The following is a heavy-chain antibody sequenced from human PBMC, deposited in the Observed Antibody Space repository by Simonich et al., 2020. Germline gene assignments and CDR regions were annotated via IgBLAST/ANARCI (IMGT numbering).Heavy chain of an antibody. V-gene: IGHV4-34*01. Sequence: QVQLQQWGAGLLKPSETLSLTCAVYGGSFSGYYWSWIRQPPGKGREWIGEINHSGSTNYNPSLKSRVTISVDTSKNQFSLKLSSVTAADTAVYYCAREGFSGSYYDYWGQGTLVTVSS. CDR1: GGSFSGYY. CDR2: INHSGST. J-gene: IGHJ4*02. D-gene: IGHD1-26*01. CDR3: AREGFSGSYYDY.